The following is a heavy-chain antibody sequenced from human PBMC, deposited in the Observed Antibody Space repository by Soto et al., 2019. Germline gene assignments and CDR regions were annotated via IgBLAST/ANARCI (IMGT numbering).Heavy chain of an antibody. V-gene: IGHV4-31*03. CDR2: TYYSGST. Sequence: PSETLSLTCTVSGGSISSGGYSWTWIRQHPGKGLEWIGYTYYSGSTYYKPSLKSRVTISVDTSKNQLSLKLSSVTAADTAVYYCARRYGASFDYWGQGTLVTVSS. CDR1: GGSISSGGYS. D-gene: IGHD4-17*01. J-gene: IGHJ4*02. CDR3: ARRYGASFDY.